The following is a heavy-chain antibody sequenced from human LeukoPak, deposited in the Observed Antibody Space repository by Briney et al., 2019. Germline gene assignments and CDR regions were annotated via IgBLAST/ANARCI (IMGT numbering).Heavy chain of an antibody. V-gene: IGHV4-38-2*02. CDR3: ARLLLRYCGGDCYSYYFDY. D-gene: IGHD2-21*02. J-gene: IGHJ4*02. CDR1: GYSISSGYY. Sequence: SETLSLTCTVSGYSISSGYYWGWIRQPPGKGLEWIGSIYHSGSTYYNPSLKSRVTISVDTSKNQFSLKLSSVTAADTAVYYCARLLLRYCGGDCYSYYFDYWGQGTLVTVSS. CDR2: IYHSGST.